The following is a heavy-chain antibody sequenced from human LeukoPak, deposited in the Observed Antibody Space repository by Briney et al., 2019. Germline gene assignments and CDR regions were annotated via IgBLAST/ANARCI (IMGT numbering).Heavy chain of an antibody. CDR2: ISSSSSYI. Sequence: GGSLRLSCAASGFTLSSYSMNWVRQAPGKGLEWVSSISSSSSYIYYADSVKGRFTISRDNSKNTLYLQMNSLRPEDTAVYYCAKGVVAATNAAYYGMDVWGQGTTVTVSS. V-gene: IGHV3-21*01. CDR3: AKGVVAATNAAYYGMDV. CDR1: GFTLSSYS. D-gene: IGHD2-15*01. J-gene: IGHJ6*02.